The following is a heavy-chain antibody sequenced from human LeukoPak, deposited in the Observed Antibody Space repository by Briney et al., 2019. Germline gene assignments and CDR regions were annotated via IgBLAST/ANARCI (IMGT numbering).Heavy chain of an antibody. D-gene: IGHD3-10*01. CDR2: IYYSGST. J-gene: IGHJ6*02. CDR3: ARSLLGFPMVRGVNLYYYGMDV. V-gene: IGHV4-59*01. CDR1: GGSISSYY. Sequence: PSETLSLTCTVSGGSISSYYWSWIRQPPGKGLEWIGYIYYSGSTNYNPSLKSRVIISVDTSKNQFSLKLSSVTAADTAVYYCARSLLGFPMVRGVNLYYYGMDVWGQGTTVTVSS.